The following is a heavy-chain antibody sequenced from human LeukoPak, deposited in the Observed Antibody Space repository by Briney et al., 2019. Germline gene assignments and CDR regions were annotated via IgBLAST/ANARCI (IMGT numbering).Heavy chain of an antibody. V-gene: IGHV1-2*06. Sequence: ASVKVSCKASGYTFADYYIHWVRQAPGQGLEWMGRINPNSGGTNSAQKFQGRVTMTRDTSISTAYMELSRLRSDDTAVYFCARGYYDSSGYYYFDYWGQGTLVTVSS. CDR1: GYTFADYY. CDR3: ARGYYDSSGYYYFDY. J-gene: IGHJ4*02. CDR2: INPNSGGT. D-gene: IGHD3-22*01.